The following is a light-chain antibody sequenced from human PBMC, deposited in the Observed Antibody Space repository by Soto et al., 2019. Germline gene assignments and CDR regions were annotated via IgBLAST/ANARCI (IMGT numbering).Light chain of an antibody. Sequence: EIVLTQSPATLSLSPGERATLSCRASQSVSSYLAWYQQKPGQAPRLLIVDASNRATGIPARFSGSGSRTDFTLTISSLEPEDFAVYYCQHRAIWPVSFGQGTRLEIK. J-gene: IGKJ5*01. CDR3: QHRAIWPVS. V-gene: IGKV3-11*01. CDR2: DAS. CDR1: QSVSSY.